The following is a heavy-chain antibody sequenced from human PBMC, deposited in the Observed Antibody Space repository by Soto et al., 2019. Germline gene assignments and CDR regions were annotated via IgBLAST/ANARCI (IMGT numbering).Heavy chain of an antibody. V-gene: IGHV1-46*03. CDR2: INPSGGSA. D-gene: IGHD3-3*01. J-gene: IGHJ4*02. Sequence: ASVKVSCKASGYTFTSYHMHWVRQAPGQGLEWLGIINPSGGSASYAQKFQGRVTMTRDTSTSTFYMELSSLRSEDTAVYYCARAERFFEGGYCDFWGRGSLVTVSS. CDR1: GYTFTSYH. CDR3: ARAERFFEGGYCDF.